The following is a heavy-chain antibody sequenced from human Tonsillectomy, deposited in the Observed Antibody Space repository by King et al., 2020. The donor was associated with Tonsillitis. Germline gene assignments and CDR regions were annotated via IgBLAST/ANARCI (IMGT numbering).Heavy chain of an antibody. V-gene: IGHV1-69*01. CDR3: ARDAIAAAVLDS. D-gene: IGHD6-13*01. J-gene: IGHJ4*02. Sequence: VQLVQSGAEVKKPGSSVKVSCKASGGTFSGYTMYWVRQAPGQGLEWMGEIIPSFGTPNYARKFQGRVTITADVSTSTAYMELTSLSSDDTAVYFCARDAIAAAVLDSWGQGPLVTVSS. CDR2: IIPSFGTP. CDR1: GGTFSGYT.